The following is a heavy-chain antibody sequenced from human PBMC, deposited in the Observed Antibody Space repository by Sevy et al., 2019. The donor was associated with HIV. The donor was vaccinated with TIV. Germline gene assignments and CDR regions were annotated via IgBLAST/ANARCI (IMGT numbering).Heavy chain of an antibody. J-gene: IGHJ3*02. Sequence: SETPSLTCTVSGGSIGRYFWSWIRQSPGRGLEWIGYIYFDGTTDYNSSLKSRVTISLDTSKNQFSLSLNSVTAADTAVYYCARDAGNYHDSSNYQYVYAFDIWGQGTLVTVSS. CDR1: GGSIGRYF. D-gene: IGHD3-22*01. V-gene: IGHV4-59*01. CDR3: ARDAGNYHDSSNYQYVYAFDI. CDR2: IYFDGTT.